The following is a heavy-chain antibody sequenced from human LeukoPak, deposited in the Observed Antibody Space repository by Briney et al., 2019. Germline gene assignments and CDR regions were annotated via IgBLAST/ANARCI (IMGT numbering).Heavy chain of an antibody. J-gene: IGHJ4*02. CDR1: GFTFSTYN. CDR2: ISSSSSNI. CDR3: ARGPYNWNYINFDY. D-gene: IGHD1-7*01. V-gene: IGHV3-21*01. Sequence: GGSLRLPCAASGFTFSTYNMNWVRQAPGKGLEWVSSISSSSSNIYYADSVKGRFTISRDNAKNSLYLQMNSLRAEDTAVYYCARGPYNWNYINFDYWGQGTLVTVSS.